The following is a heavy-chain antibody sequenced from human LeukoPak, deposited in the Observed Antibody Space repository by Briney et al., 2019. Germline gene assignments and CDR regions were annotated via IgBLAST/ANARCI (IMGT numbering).Heavy chain of an antibody. D-gene: IGHD2-21*02. CDR1: GYTFTSYD. J-gene: IGHJ6*02. V-gene: IGHV1-18*01. Sequence: ASVKVSCKASGYTFTSYDISWVRQAPGQGLEWMGWISAYNGNTNYAQKLQGRVTMTTDTSTSTAYMELRSLRSDDTAVYYCARDFFPIAYCGGDCYYYYYGMDVWGQGTTVTVSS. CDR2: ISAYNGNT. CDR3: ARDFFPIAYCGGDCYYYYYGMDV.